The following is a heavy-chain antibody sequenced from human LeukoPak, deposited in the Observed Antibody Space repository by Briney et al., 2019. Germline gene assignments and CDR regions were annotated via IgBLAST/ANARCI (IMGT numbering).Heavy chain of an antibody. CDR2: IWYDGSNE. Sequence: PGRSLRLSSAASGFTFSSYGMHWDRQAPGKGLEWVSIIWYDGSNEYYADSVKGRFIITRDNSKNTLYLQMNSLRAEDTAVYFCARVISGTGRLDHWGQGTLVTVSS. D-gene: IGHD1-14*01. J-gene: IGHJ4*02. V-gene: IGHV3-33*01. CDR1: GFTFSSYG. CDR3: ARVISGTGRLDH.